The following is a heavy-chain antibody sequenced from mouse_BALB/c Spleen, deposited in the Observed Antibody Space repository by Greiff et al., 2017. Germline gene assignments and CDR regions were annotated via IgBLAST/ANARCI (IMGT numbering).Heavy chain of an antibody. D-gene: IGHD2-3*01. CDR3: AISYDGYYGFDD. CDR2: IDPANGNT. Sequence: VQLQQSGAELVKPGASVKLSCTASGFNIKDTYMPWVKQRPEQGLEWIGRIDPANGNTKYDPKFPGKATITADTSSNTAYLQLSSLTSEDTAVYYCAISYDGYYGFDDWGQGTTLTVSS. V-gene: IGHV14-3*02. CDR1: GFNIKDTY. J-gene: IGHJ2*01.